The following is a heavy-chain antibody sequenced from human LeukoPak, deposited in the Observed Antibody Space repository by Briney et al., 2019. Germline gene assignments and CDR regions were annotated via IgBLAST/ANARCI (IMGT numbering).Heavy chain of an antibody. J-gene: IGHJ4*02. Sequence: ASVKVSCKASGYTFSNYDISWVRQAPGQGLEWMGWMSPHSGETNYGKKFQGRVSITSDTSLSTAYMELSSLRSEDTAVYYCARAIMLFGVIIPWYFDSWGQGTLVTVSS. D-gene: IGHD3-3*01. CDR3: ARAIMLFGVIIPWYFDS. CDR1: GYTFSNYD. V-gene: IGHV1-8*03. CDR2: MSPHSGET.